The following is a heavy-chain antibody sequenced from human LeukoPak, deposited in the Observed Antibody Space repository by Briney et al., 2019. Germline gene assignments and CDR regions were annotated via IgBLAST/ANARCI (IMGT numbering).Heavy chain of an antibody. Sequence: SETLSLTCTVSGGSISSYYWSWIRQPPGKGLEWIGYIYYSGSTNYNPSLTSRVTISVDTYTNQFSLHLSSVTAADTAAYYCAGGLVREVAGDYYYYMDVWGKGTTVTVSS. V-gene: IGHV4-59*01. D-gene: IGHD6-19*01. J-gene: IGHJ6*03. CDR3: AGGLVREVAGDYYYYMDV. CDR1: GGSISSYY. CDR2: IYYSGST.